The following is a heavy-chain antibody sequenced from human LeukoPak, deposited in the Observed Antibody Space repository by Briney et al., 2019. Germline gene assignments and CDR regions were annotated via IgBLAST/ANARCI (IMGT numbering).Heavy chain of an antibody. V-gene: IGHV3-21*01. Sequence: GGSLRLSCAASGFTFDSYNMNWVRQAPGKGLEWVASIRSYGSYIHYADSVKGRFTISRDDAKKSLYLQTNSLRAEDTAVYYCARFSEVYYYVDVWGTGTTVTVSS. J-gene: IGHJ6*03. CDR3: ARFSEVYYYVDV. D-gene: IGHD2/OR15-2a*01. CDR2: IRSYGSYI. CDR1: GFTFDSYN.